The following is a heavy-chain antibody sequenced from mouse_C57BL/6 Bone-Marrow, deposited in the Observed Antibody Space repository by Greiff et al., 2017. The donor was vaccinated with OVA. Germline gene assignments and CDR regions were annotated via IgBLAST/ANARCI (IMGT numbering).Heavy chain of an antibody. CDR2: IHPSDSDT. V-gene: IGHV1-74*01. CDR3: AIWDHPCGAY. J-gene: IGHJ3*01. D-gene: IGHD4-1*01. Sequence: VKQRPGQGLEWIGRIHPSDSDTNYNQKFKGKATLTVDKSSSTAYMQLSSLTSEDSAVYYCAIWDHPCGAYWGQGTLVTVSA.